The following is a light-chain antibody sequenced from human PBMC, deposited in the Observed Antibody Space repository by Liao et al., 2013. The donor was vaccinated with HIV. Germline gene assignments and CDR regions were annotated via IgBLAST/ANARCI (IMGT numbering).Light chain of an antibody. V-gene: IGLV3-1*01. Sequence: SYELTQPPSVSVSPGQTASITCSGDKLGDKYACWYQQKPGQSPVLVIYQDRKRPSGIPERFSGSNSGNTATLTISGTQAMDEADYYCQAWDSSTGIGG. J-gene: IGLJ2*01. CDR1: KLGDKY. CDR3: QAWDSSTG. CDR2: QDR.